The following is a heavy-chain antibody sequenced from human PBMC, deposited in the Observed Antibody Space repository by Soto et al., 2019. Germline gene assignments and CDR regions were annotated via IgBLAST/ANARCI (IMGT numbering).Heavy chain of an antibody. Sequence: PGGSLRLSCAASGFTFSSYWMHWVRQAPGKGLVWLSRINSDGSSTTYVDSVKGRFTISRDNAKNTLYLQMNSLRVDVMAVYYCARGLDDYGDLVDYWGQGTLVTVSS. J-gene: IGHJ4*02. CDR2: INSDGSST. V-gene: IGHV3-74*01. CDR1: GFTFSSYW. D-gene: IGHD4-17*01. CDR3: ARGLDDYGDLVDY.